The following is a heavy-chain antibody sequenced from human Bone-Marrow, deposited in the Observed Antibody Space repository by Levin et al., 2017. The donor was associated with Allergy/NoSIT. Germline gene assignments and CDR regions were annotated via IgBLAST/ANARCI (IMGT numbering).Heavy chain of an antibody. V-gene: IGHV3-15*07. CDR3: VADTVTTSDYGMDV. J-gene: IGHJ6*02. CDR2: IKRKSDGGTT. CDR1: GFPFNDAW. Sequence: ESLKISCGASGFPFNDAWMIWVRQAPGKGLEWVGRIKRKSDGGTTDYAAPVKGRFTISKDDSKNMLYLQMNSLKTEDTAVYYCVADTVTTSDYGMDVWGQGTIVTVSS. D-gene: IGHD4-17*01.